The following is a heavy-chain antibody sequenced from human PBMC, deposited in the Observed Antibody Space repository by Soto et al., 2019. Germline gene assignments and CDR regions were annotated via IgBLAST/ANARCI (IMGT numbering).Heavy chain of an antibody. Sequence: QVQLVQSWAAVRKPGASVKISCKASGYTMPAHFLHWVRQAPGRGLEWRGWINPKNGGTDYAQIFQHRVAMGRVTSINTAYIQRDRPVSDGPAVYLCATDEGRYFGYVWGQVTVVSASS. CDR2: INPKNGGT. J-gene: IGHJ6*02. D-gene: IGHD3-9*01. CDR1: GYTMPAHF. V-gene: IGHV1-2*02. CDR3: ATDEGRYFGYV.